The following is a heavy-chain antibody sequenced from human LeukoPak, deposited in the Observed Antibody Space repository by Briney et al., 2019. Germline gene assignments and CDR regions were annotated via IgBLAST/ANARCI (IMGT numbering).Heavy chain of an antibody. CDR2: IIPIFGTA. J-gene: IGHJ4*02. V-gene: IGHV1-69*06. Sequence: SVKVSCKASGGTFSSYAICWVRQAPGQGLEWMGGIIPIFGTANYAQKFQGRVTITADKSTSTAYMEPSSLRSEDTAVYYCARAVGSSWEHTDYWGQGTLVTVSS. CDR1: GGTFSSYA. D-gene: IGHD6-13*01. CDR3: ARAVGSSWEHTDY.